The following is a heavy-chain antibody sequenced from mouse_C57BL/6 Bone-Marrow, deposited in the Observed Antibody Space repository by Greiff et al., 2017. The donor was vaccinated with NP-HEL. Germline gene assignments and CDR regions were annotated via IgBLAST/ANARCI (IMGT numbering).Heavy chain of an antibody. J-gene: IGHJ4*01. D-gene: IGHD1-1*01. CDR1: GYSITSGYY. Sequence: EVHLVESGPGLVKPSQSLSLTCSVTGYSITSGYYWNWIRQFPGNKLEWMGYISYDGSNNYNPSLKNRISITSDTSKNQFFLKLNSVTTEDTATYYCASRIHYYVSSYDYAMDYWGQGTSVTVSS. CDR2: ISYDGSN. V-gene: IGHV3-6*01. CDR3: ASRIHYYVSSYDYAMDY.